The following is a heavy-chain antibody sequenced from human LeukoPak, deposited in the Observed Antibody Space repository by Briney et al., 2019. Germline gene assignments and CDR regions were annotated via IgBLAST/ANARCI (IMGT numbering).Heavy chain of an antibody. CDR1: GGSFSGYY. V-gene: IGHV4-34*01. J-gene: IGHJ4*02. CDR3: ARGSREAGQYYDSSGYSDY. D-gene: IGHD3-22*01. Sequence: PSETLSLTCAVYGGSFSGYYWSWIRQPPGKGLEWIGEINHSGSTNYNPSLKSRVTISVDTSKNQFSLKLSSVTAADTAMYYCARGSREAGQYYDSSGYSDYWGQGTLVTVSS. CDR2: INHSGST.